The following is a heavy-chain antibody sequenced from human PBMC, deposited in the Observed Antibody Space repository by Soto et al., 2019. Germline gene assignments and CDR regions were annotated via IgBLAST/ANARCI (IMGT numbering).Heavy chain of an antibody. V-gene: IGHV4-31*03. CDR3: ARGGDLIAIDY. D-gene: IGHD3-16*01. Sequence: PSETLSLTCTVSGGSISSGGYYWSWIRQHPGKGLEWIGYIYYSGSTYYNPSLKSRVTISVDTSKNQFSLKLSSVTAADTAVYYCARGGDLIAIDYWGQGTLVTVSS. J-gene: IGHJ4*02. CDR1: GGSISSGGYY. CDR2: IYYSGST.